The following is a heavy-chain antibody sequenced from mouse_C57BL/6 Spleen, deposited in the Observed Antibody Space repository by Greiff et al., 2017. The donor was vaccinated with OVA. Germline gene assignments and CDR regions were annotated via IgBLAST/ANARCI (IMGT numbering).Heavy chain of an antibody. CDR3: TRWLQGYFDY. V-gene: IGHV6-3*01. D-gene: IGHD2-3*01. J-gene: IGHJ2*01. CDR1: GFTFSNYW. CDR2: IRLKSDNYAT. Sequence: EVKLMESGGGLVQPGGSMKLSCVASGFTFSNYWMNWVRQSPEKGLEWVAQIRLKSDNYATHYAESVKGRFTISRDDSKSSVYLQMNNLRAEDTGIYYCTRWLQGYFDYWGQGTTLTVSS.